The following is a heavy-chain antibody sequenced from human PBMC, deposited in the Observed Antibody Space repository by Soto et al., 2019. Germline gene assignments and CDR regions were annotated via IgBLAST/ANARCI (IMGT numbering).Heavy chain of an antibody. V-gene: IGHV3-53*01. CDR2: IYSGGST. J-gene: IGHJ4*02. D-gene: IGHD5-12*01. Sequence: PGGSLRLSCAASGFTVSSNYMSWVRQAPGKGLEWVSVIYSGGSTYYADSVKGRFTISRDNSKNTLYLQMNSLRAEDTAVYYCARWDIVATGYFDYWGQGTLVTVSS. CDR3: ARWDIVATGYFDY. CDR1: GFTVSSNY.